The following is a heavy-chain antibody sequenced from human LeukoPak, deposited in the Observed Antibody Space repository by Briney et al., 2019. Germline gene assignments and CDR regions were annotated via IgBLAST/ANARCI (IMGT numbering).Heavy chain of an antibody. V-gene: IGHV4-34*04. CDR2: INHSGYT. CDR3: TRMTTGHDY. D-gene: IGHD4-17*01. Sequence: WVRQTPGKGLEWIGEINHSGYTNDSPSLKSRATLSVDTSRKQFSLNLRSVTVADAGIYYCTRMTTGHDYWGQGTLVTVSS. J-gene: IGHJ4*02.